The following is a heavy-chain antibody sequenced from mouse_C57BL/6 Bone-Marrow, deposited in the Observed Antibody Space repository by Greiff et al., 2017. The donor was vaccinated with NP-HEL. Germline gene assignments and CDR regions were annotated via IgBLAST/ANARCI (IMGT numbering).Heavy chain of an antibody. D-gene: IGHD2-3*01. V-gene: IGHV1-69*01. Sequence: QVQLKQSGAELVMPGASVKLSCKASGYTFTSYWMHWVKQRPGQGLEWIGEIDPSDSYTNYNQKFKGKSTLTVDKSSSTAYMQLSSLTSEDSAVYYCARNGGYYTWFAYWGQGTLVTVSA. J-gene: IGHJ3*01. CDR1: GYTFTSYW. CDR3: ARNGGYYTWFAY. CDR2: IDPSDSYT.